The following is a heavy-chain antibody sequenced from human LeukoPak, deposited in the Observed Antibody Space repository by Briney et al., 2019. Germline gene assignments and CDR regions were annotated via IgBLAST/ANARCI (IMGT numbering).Heavy chain of an antibody. Sequence: PGGSLRLSCAASGFTFSSYGMHWVRQAPGKGLEGVAFIRYDGSNKYYADSVKGRFTISRDNSKNTLYLQMNSLRAEDTAVYYCAKDIFVDTAMDDETESCWGQGTLVTVSS. J-gene: IGHJ4*02. CDR2: IRYDGSNK. D-gene: IGHD5-18*01. CDR3: AKDIFVDTAMDDETESC. V-gene: IGHV3-30*02. CDR1: GFTFSSYG.